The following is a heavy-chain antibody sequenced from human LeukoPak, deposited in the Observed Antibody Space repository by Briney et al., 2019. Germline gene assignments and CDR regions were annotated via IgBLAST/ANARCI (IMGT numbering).Heavy chain of an antibody. D-gene: IGHD2-2*01. CDR1: GFTFSSYS. J-gene: IGHJ4*02. CDR2: ISSSSSYI. CDR3: ARVGVEYQLLSPFDY. V-gene: IGHV3-21*01. Sequence: GGSLRLSCAASGFTFSSYSMNWVRQAPGKGLEWVSSISSSSSYIYYADSVKGRFTISRDNAKNSLYLQMNSLRAEDTAVYYCARVGVEYQLLSPFDYWGQGTLVTVSS.